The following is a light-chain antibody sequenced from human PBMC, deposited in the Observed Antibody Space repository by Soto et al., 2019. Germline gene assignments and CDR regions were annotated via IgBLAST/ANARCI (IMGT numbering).Light chain of an antibody. CDR3: PQSYSTTIT. CDR2: AAS. V-gene: IGKV1-39*01. J-gene: IGKJ5*01. Sequence: DIQMTQSPSSLYASVGDRVTIICRASQSIGDYLNWYQQKPGKPPNLLIHAASSLQNGVTSRFSGSRSGTDFTLTISTLQPEDFETYDCPQSYSTTITFGQGTRLEIK. CDR1: QSIGDY.